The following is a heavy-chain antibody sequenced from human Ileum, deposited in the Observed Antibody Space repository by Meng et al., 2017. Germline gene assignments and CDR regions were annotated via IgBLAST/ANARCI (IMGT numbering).Heavy chain of an antibody. J-gene: IGHJ4*02. D-gene: IGHD4-17*01. CDR3: ARRAHYGDPPR. CDR1: SGSFTNNNCY. Sequence: QLRLQESGPGLVKPSEALSLTCSVSSGSFTNNNCYGVWIGRPGGRGLELSGSIYYGGSHYKNTSHKSRVTISVDTSPNQFSLKLISVTAADTAVYYCARRAHYGDPPRWGQGTLVTVSS. V-gene: IGHV4-39*01. CDR2: IYYGGSH.